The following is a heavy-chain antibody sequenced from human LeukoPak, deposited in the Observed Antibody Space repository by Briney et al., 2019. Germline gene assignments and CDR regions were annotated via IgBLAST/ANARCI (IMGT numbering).Heavy chain of an antibody. J-gene: IGHJ4*02. CDR1: GNSINSYY. V-gene: IGHV4-59*12. CDR2: IYYRGST. D-gene: IGHD4-23*01. CDR3: ARDPNSAL. Sequence: SETLSLTCTVSGNSINSYYWSWIRQPPGKGLEWLGYIYYRGSTNYNPSLKSRVTISVDTSKNQFSLKLSSVTAADTAVYYCARDPNSALWGQGTLVTVSS.